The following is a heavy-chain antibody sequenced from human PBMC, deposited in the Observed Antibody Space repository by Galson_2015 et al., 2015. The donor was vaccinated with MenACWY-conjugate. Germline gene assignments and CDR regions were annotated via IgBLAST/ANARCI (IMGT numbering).Heavy chain of an antibody. CDR3: TREASYSGWPTFDY. J-gene: IGHJ4*02. V-gene: IGHV6-1*01. CDR2: TYHRSKTYH. D-gene: IGHD6-19*01. CDR1: GDSVSSNSAS. Sequence: CAISGDSVSSNSASWHWIRQSPSRGPEWLGRTYHRSKTYHDYAISLRSRITINADTSKNQVSLQLNSVSPEDTAVYFCTREASYSGWPTFDYWGQGIQVTVSS.